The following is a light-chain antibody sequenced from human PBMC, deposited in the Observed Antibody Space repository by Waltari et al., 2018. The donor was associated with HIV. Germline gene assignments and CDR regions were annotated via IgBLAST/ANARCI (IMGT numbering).Light chain of an antibody. J-gene: IGKJ4*01. Sequence: ENVLTQSPATLSLSPGQRATLSCRTSQSVSDYLAWYQQKPGQAPRLLIYDASKRATGSPARFSGSGSGTGFTLTISSLEPEDFAVYYCQQRSNWPPLTFGGGTKVEIK. CDR1: QSVSDY. CDR2: DAS. CDR3: QQRSNWPPLT. V-gene: IGKV3-11*01.